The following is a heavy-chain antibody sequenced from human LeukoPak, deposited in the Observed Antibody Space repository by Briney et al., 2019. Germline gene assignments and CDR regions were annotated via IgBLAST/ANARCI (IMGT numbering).Heavy chain of an antibody. CDR2: IKQDGSEK. CDR1: GFTFSSYW. D-gene: IGHD3-10*01. CDR3: AREADGSGSYWSPNWFDP. V-gene: IGHV3-7*03. Sequence: GGSLRLSCAASGFTFSSYWMSWVRQAPGKGLEWVANIKQDGSEKYYVDYVKGRFTISRDNAKNSLYLQMNSLRAEDTAVYYCAREADGSGSYWSPNWFDPWGQGTLVTVSS. J-gene: IGHJ5*02.